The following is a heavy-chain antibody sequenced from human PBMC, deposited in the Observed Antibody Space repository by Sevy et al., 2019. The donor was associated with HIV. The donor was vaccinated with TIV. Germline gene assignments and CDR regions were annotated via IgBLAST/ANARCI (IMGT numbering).Heavy chain of an antibody. CDR1: GFTFSNAW. D-gene: IGHD2-8*01. V-gene: IGHV3-15*01. Sequence: GESLKISCGASGFTFSNAWRTWVRQAPGKGLEWVGRIKSKSEGGTTDYAAPVKGRFTISRDDSKNTLYLQMNSLKSDDTAVYYCTNNRGYCIDGVCREYFDSWGQGTLVTVSS. CDR3: TNNRGYCIDGVCREYFDS. CDR2: IKSKSEGGTT. J-gene: IGHJ4*02.